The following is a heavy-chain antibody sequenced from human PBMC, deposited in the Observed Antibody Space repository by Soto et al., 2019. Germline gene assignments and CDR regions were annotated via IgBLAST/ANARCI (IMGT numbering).Heavy chain of an antibody. CDR1: GGSFSNSA. V-gene: IGHV1-69*18. D-gene: IGHD3-16*02. J-gene: IGHJ4*02. CDR3: ALPSGLLGQFIAIVDY. Sequence: QVQLVQSGSEARRPGSSVKVSCKASGGSFSNSAIAWVRQAPGQGLEWLGMIIPIFTTTNYAQKFKDRLTITTDGSRGTAYMELSRLKSVDTAVYCCALPSGLLGQFIAIVDYWGQGTLVTVSS. CDR2: IIPIFTTT.